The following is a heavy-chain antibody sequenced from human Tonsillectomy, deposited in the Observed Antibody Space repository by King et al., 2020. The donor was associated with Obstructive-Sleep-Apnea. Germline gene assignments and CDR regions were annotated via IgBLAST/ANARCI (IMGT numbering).Heavy chain of an antibody. Sequence: HVQLQQWGAGLLKPSETLSLTCAVYGGSFSDYYWSWIRQPPGKGLEWIGEINHSGNTNYNPALKSRVTISADTSNNQFSLKLSSVNAADTAVYYCARGSGAAAVNWLDPWGQGTLVTVSS. CDR1: GGSFSDYY. CDR3: ARGSGAAAVNWLDP. CDR2: INHSGNT. J-gene: IGHJ5*02. V-gene: IGHV4-34*01. D-gene: IGHD6-13*01.